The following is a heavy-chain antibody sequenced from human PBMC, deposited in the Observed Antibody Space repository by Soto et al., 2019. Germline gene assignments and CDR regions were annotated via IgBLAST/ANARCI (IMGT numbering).Heavy chain of an antibody. CDR1: GFTFNNHN. V-gene: IGHV3-48*01. CDR2: ISSGSNTI. D-gene: IGHD6-13*01. CDR3: ARDDGRGYFFDY. J-gene: IGHJ4*02. Sequence: GGSLRLSCAASGFTFNNHNMNWVRQAPGKGLEWVSYISSGSNTIYYGDSVKGRFTISRDNAKNSLYLQMNNLRAEDTAVYYCARDDGRGYFFDYWGQGTLVTVSS.